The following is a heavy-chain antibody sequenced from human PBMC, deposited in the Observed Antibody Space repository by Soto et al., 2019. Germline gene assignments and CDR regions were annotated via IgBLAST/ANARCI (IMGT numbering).Heavy chain of an antibody. CDR2: IYYSGGT. V-gene: IGHV4-39*01. CDR3: VRRYGLCSPNWFDP. Sequence: SETLSLTCTVSGCSISSSNYYWGWIRQPPGKGLAWIGSIYYSGGTRYNPSLESRVTITVDTSKNQFTLNLRSLTAADTAVYYCVRRYGLCSPNWFDPRGQGTQGTVSS. CDR1: GCSISSSNYY. J-gene: IGHJ5*02. D-gene: IGHD5-18*01.